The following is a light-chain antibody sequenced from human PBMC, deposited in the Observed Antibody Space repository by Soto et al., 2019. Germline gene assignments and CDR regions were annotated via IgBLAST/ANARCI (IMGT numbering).Light chain of an antibody. CDR2: STN. J-gene: IGLJ3*02. V-gene: IGLV8-61*01. CDR3: VLYMGGGIGV. CDR1: SGSVSTNYY. Sequence: QTVVTQEPSFSVSPGGTVTLTCGLRSGSVSTNYYPSWYQQTPGQAPRTLIYSTNTRSSGVPDRFSGSILGNKAALTITGAQADDESDYYCVLYMGGGIGVFGGGTKLTVL.